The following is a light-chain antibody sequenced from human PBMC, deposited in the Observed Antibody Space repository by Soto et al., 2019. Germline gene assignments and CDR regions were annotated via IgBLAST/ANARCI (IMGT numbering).Light chain of an antibody. Sequence: QSALTQPASVSGSPGQSITISCTGTSSDVGAYNYVSWYQQHPGKAPKLMIYEVSNRPSGVSNRFSGSKSANTASLTISGLQAEDEADYYCSSYTGSSTHVVFGGGTQLTVL. V-gene: IGLV2-14*01. CDR2: EVS. CDR3: SSYTGSSTHVV. CDR1: SSDVGAYNY. J-gene: IGLJ2*01.